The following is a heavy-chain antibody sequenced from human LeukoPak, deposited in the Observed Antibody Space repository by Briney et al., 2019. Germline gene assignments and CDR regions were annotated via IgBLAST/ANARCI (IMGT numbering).Heavy chain of an antibody. Sequence: SETLSLTCAVYGESFSGYYWSWIRQSPGKGLEWIGEISHFGSTNNNPSLESRVTMSVDTSKNQFSLKLSSVTAADTAVYYCARLFNMDVWGKGTTVTVSS. J-gene: IGHJ6*03. V-gene: IGHV4-34*01. CDR3: ARLFNMDV. CDR2: ISHFGST. CDR1: GESFSGYY. D-gene: IGHD3-10*01.